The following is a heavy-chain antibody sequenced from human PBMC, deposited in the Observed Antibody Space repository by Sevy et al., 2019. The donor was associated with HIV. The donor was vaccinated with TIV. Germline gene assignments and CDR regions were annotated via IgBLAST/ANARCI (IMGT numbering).Heavy chain of an antibody. CDR3: AREDGSRQYFQY. D-gene: IGHD6-13*01. V-gene: IGHV3-48*03. CDR2: ISNSGSIK. Sequence: GGSLRLSCVISGFTFSSYEMNWVRQAPGKGLEWVSHISNSGSIKYYEDSLKGRFTISRDNAKNSLYLQMNSLRAEDTAVYYCAREDGSRQYFQYWGQGTLVTVSS. J-gene: IGHJ1*01. CDR1: GFTFSSYE.